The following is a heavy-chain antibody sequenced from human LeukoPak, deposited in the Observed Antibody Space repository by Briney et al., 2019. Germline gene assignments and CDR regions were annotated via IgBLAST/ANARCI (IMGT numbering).Heavy chain of an antibody. CDR3: VRLVGNSWLDY. J-gene: IGHJ4*02. Sequence: SQTLSLTFAISGDAVSTNKATWSWLRQSPSRGLEWLGRTYYRSQWYNDYAVSVKSRITITPDTSTNQFSLHLNSVTPDDTAVYYCVRLVGNSWLDYWGQGTLVTVSS. CDR2: TYYRSQWYN. CDR1: GDAVSTNKAT. V-gene: IGHV6-1*01. D-gene: IGHD6-13*01.